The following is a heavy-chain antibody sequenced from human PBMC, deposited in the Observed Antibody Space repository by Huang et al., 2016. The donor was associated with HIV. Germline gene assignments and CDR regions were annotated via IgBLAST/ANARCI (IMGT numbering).Heavy chain of an antibody. D-gene: IGHD3-3*01. J-gene: IGHJ4*02. Sequence: QVQLVESGGGVVQPGGSLRLSCTASGFTFGSVGMHWVRQAPGKGLECVACIRNDGNNYCYADSVRGRCTISRDNAKDTLYLQMNRLRPDDSAVYYCAKDLTYTFGRHFDYWGRGTLVTVSS. V-gene: IGHV3-30*02. CDR1: GFTFGSVG. CDR3: AKDLTYTFGRHFDY. CDR2: IRNDGNNY.